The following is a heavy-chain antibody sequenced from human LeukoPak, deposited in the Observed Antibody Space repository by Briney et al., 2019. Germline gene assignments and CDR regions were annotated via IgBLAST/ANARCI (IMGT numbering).Heavy chain of an antibody. CDR1: RFTFSSYA. Sequence: GGSLRLSCAASRFTFSSYAMSRVRQAPGKGLVWVSAIGDSAYSTYYADSVKGRFTISRDNSKNTLYLQMNSLRAEDTAVYYCATYCTDGVCPGRYFQYWGQGTLVTVSS. CDR2: IGDSAYST. D-gene: IGHD2-8*01. CDR3: ATYCTDGVCPGRYFQY. V-gene: IGHV3-23*01. J-gene: IGHJ1*01.